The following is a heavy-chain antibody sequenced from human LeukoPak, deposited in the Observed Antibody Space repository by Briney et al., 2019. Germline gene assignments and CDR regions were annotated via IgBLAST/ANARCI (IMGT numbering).Heavy chain of an antibody. J-gene: IGHJ4*02. V-gene: IGHV5-51*01. CDR2: IYPRDSNT. CDR3: ARIGVAVSGRLDY. D-gene: IGHD6-19*01. CDR1: GYSFSTYW. Sequence: GESLKISCKGSGYSFSTYWIAWVRQMPGKGLGWMGIIYPRDSNTTYSPSFQGQVTISADKSISTAYLQWSSLKASDTAMYYCARIGVAVSGRLDYWGQGTLVTVSS.